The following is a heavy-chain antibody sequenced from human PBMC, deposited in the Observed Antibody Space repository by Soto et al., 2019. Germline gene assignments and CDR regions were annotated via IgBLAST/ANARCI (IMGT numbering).Heavy chain of an antibody. CDR2: IFYSGST. Sequence: QVQLQESGPGLVKPSQTLSLTCTVSGASISSGGYYWSWIRQHPGKGLEWIGYIFYSGSTYYNPSLKSRVTISVDTSENHFSLKLSSVTAADTAGYYCARRGSGGNYYFDSWGQGTLVTVSS. CDR3: ARRGSGGNYYFDS. CDR1: GASISSGGYY. V-gene: IGHV4-31*03. J-gene: IGHJ4*02. D-gene: IGHD2-15*01.